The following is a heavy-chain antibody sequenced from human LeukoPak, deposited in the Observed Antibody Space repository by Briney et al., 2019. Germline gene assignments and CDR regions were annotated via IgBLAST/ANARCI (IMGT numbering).Heavy chain of an antibody. CDR3: AKTSDYYDSSGYFDY. CDR2: ISGSGGST. J-gene: IGHJ4*02. Sequence: GGSLRLSCAASGFAFSSYAMSWVRQAPGKGLEWVSAISGSGGSTYYADSVKGRFTISRDNSKNTLYLQMNSLRAEDTAVYYCAKTSDYYDSSGYFDYWGQGTLVTVSS. D-gene: IGHD3-22*01. V-gene: IGHV3-23*01. CDR1: GFAFSSYA.